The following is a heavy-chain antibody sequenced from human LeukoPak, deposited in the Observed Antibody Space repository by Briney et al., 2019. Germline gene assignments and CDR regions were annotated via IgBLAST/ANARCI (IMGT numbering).Heavy chain of an antibody. CDR3: ARDGYNRRLDY. CDR1: GGSLSSHY. CDR2: IYYSGST. J-gene: IGHJ4*02. D-gene: IGHD5-24*01. Sequence: SETLSLTCTVSGGSLSSHYWSWIRQPPGKGLEWIGYIYYSGSTNYNPSLKSRVTISVDTSKNQFSLKLSSVTAADTAVYYCARDGYNRRLDYWGQGTLVTVSS. V-gene: IGHV4-59*11.